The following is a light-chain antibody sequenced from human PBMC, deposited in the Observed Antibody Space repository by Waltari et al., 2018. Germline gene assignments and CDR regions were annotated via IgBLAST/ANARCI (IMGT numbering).Light chain of an antibody. CDR3: QKYDRLPAT. V-gene: IGKV3-20*01. CDR2: GAS. Sequence: ATLSCRASQSVGRYLAWYQQKPGQAPRLLVYGASSRATGIPDRFSGSGSGTDFSLTISRLEPEDFAVYFCQKYDRLPATFGQGTKVEIK. CDR1: QSVGRY. J-gene: IGKJ1*01.